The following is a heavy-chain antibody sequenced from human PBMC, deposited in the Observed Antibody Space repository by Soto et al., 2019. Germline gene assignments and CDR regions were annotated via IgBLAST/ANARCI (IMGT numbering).Heavy chain of an antibody. Sequence: ASVKVSCKASGFTFSNYDMNWVRQATGQGPEWIGWMNPNTGDTGYAQKFQGRVTMTRDISTTTAYMELSSLRSEDTAVYHCAKVSRKGSAIDFDYWGQGTLVTVSS. CDR3: AKVSRKGSAIDFDY. CDR2: MNPNTGDT. CDR1: GFTFSNYD. V-gene: IGHV1-8*01. J-gene: IGHJ4*02. D-gene: IGHD3-10*01.